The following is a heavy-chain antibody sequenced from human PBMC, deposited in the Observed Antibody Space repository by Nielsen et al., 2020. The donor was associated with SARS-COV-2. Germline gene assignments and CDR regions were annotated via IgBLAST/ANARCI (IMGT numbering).Heavy chain of an antibody. CDR1: GGSLSSRNYS. CDR2: IYYSGSV. CDR3: ARGDIAVVPAAMFRGDDAFDI. Sequence: SETLSLTFTVSGGSLSSRNYSWGWIRQPPGKGLEWIGTIYYSGSVSYNPSLRSRVTISVDTSKKHFSLKLASVTAADTAVYFCARGDIAVVPAAMFRGDDAFDIWGQGTMVRVSS. V-gene: IGHV4-39*02. D-gene: IGHD2-2*01. J-gene: IGHJ3*02.